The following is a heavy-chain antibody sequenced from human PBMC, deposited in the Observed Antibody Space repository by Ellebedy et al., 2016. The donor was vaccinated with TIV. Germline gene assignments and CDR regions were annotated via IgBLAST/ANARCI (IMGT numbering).Heavy chain of an antibody. J-gene: IGHJ4*02. CDR1: GFSLSNSF. Sequence: GESLKISXAASGFSLSNSFMSWIRQAPGKGLEWVSTLTADGRSTYIADSVKGRFTISRDNSKNTVYLQMNSLRSEDTAVYYCRPGHYSDAWGQGTLVTVSS. CDR3: RPGHYSDA. V-gene: IGHV3-23*01. CDR2: LTADGRST.